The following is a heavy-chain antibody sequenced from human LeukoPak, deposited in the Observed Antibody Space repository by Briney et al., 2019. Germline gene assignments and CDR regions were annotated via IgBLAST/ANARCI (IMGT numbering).Heavy chain of an antibody. Sequence: SETLSLTCDVSGVSINTCCYYWTWIRQPPGKGLEWIGYMYYSGGTRYNSSFRSRLTISLDSSKNQFSLRLTSVTAADTAVYYCARGRSYGFDFDSWGPGTLVIVSS. V-gene: IGHV4-61*01. CDR2: MYYSGGT. D-gene: IGHD5-18*01. J-gene: IGHJ4*02. CDR1: GVSINTCCYY. CDR3: ARGRSYGFDFDS.